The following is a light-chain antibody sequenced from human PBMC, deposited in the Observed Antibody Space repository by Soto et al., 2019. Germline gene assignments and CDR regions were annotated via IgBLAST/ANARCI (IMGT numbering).Light chain of an antibody. J-gene: IGLJ2*01. V-gene: IGLV1-40*01. CDR1: SSNIGAGYD. Sequence: QPVLTQPPSVSGAPGQRVAISCTGSSSNIGAGYDVHWYQLLPGTAPKLLIYNNDNRPSGVPDRFSGSKSGTSASLAITGLQAEDEADYYCQSYDTSLSGFVVFGGGTKVTVL. CDR3: QSYDTSLSGFVV. CDR2: NND.